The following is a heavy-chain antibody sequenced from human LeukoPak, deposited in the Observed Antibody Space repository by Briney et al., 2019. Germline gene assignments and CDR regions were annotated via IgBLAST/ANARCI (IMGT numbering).Heavy chain of an antibody. Sequence: GASVKVSCKASGYTFTSYGISWVRQAPGQGLEWMGWISAYNGNTNYAQKLQGRVTMTTDTSTSTAYMELRSLRSDDTAVYYCARPLSCTSCFSPTRPYGWFDPWGQGTLVTVSS. V-gene: IGHV1-18*01. D-gene: IGHD2-2*01. CDR3: ARPLSCTSCFSPTRPYGWFDP. CDR1: GYTFTSYG. CDR2: ISAYNGNT. J-gene: IGHJ5*02.